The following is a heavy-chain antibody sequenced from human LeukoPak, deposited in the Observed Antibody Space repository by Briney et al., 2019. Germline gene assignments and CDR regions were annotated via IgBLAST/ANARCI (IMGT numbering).Heavy chain of an antibody. V-gene: IGHV3-23*01. CDR3: ARGAGDSSGYYLTYFDY. Sequence: SGGSLRLSCAASGFTFSSYEMNWVRQAPGKGLEWVSAISGSGGSTYYADSVKGRFTISRDNSKNTLYLQMNSLRAEDTAVYYCARGAGDSSGYYLTYFDYWGQGILVTVSS. D-gene: IGHD3-22*01. J-gene: IGHJ4*02. CDR1: GFTFSSYE. CDR2: ISGSGGST.